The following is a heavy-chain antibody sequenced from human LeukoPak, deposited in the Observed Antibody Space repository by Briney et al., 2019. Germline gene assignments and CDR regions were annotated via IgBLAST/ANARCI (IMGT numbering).Heavy chain of an antibody. Sequence: GGSLRLSCAASGFTFSTYAMHWVRQAPGKGLEWVAIIQYGGNSKNYSDSVKGRFTISRDNSKNKVYLQMNSLRVEDTAAYYCAKDSWEAGATAEIDYWGQGTLVTVSS. D-gene: IGHD1-26*01. CDR2: IQYGGNSK. CDR3: AKDSWEAGATAEIDY. CDR1: GFTFSTYA. V-gene: IGHV3-30*02. J-gene: IGHJ4*02.